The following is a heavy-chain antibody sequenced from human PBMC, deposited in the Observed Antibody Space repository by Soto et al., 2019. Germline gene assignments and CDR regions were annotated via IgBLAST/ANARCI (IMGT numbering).Heavy chain of an antibody. D-gene: IGHD6-19*01. CDR2: IYSGGST. CDR3: ARNLGAVAGTFDY. Sequence: VQLVESGGGLVQPGGSLRLSCAASGFTVSSNYMSWVRQAPGKGLEWVSVIYSGGSTYYADSVKGRFTISRDNSKNTLYLQMNSLRAEDTAVYYCARNLGAVAGTFDYWGQGTLVTVSS. V-gene: IGHV3-66*01. J-gene: IGHJ4*02. CDR1: GFTVSSNY.